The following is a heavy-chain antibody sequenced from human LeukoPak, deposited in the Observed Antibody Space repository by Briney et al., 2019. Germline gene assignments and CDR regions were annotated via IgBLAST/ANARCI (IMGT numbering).Heavy chain of an antibody. V-gene: IGHV3-74*01. D-gene: IGHD3-3*01. Sequence: PGGSLRLSCAASGFTFSSYWMHWVRQAPGKGLVWVPRINSDGSSTSYADSVKGRFTISRDNAKNTLYLQMNSLRAEDTAVYYCARDPYDFWSGYFLYYYGMDVWGQGTTVTVSS. CDR2: INSDGSST. J-gene: IGHJ6*02. CDR1: GFTFSSYW. CDR3: ARDPYDFWSGYFLYYYGMDV.